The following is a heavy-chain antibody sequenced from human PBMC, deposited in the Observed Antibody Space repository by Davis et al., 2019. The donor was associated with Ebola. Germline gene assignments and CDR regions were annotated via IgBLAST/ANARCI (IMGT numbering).Heavy chain of an antibody. CDR3: ARGRVTTVTTRIRRYYYYGMDV. CDR2: IIPIFGTA. D-gene: IGHD4-11*01. Sequence: SVKVSCKASGGTFSSYAISWVRQAPGQGLEWMGGIIPIFGTANYAQKFQGRVTITADKSTSTAYMELSSLRSEDTAVYYCARGRVTTVTTRIRRYYYYGMDVWGQGTTVTVSS. V-gene: IGHV1-69*06. J-gene: IGHJ6*02. CDR1: GGTFSSYA.